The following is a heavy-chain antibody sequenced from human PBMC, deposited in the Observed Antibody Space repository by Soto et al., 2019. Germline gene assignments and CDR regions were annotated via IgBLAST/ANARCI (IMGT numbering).Heavy chain of an antibody. V-gene: IGHV1-69*01. CDR3: ARGGLWANYFDY. D-gene: IGHD3-16*01. Sequence: QVQLVQSGAEVKKPGSSVKVSCKASGGTFSSYAISWVRQAPGQGLEWMGGIIPIFGTENYAQKFHGRVKITADESTSTAYMELSSLRSDDTAVYYGARGGLWANYFDYVGQGTLVTVSS. CDR2: IIPIFGTE. J-gene: IGHJ4*02. CDR1: GGTFSSYA.